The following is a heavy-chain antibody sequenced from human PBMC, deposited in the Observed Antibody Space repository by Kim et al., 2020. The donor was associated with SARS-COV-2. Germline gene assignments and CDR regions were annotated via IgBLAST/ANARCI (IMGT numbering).Heavy chain of an antibody. D-gene: IGHD2-15*01. CDR2: VNTGNGKT. Sequence: ASVKVSCKASGYTFTSYAMHWVRQAPGQSLEWMGWVNTGNGKTKYSQKFQDRVTITSDTSATTAYMELSSLGSEDTAVYFCARDKRGATYNWFDPWGQGTLVTVSS. CDR3: ARDKRGATYNWFDP. CDR1: GYTFTSYA. V-gene: IGHV1-3*04. J-gene: IGHJ5*02.